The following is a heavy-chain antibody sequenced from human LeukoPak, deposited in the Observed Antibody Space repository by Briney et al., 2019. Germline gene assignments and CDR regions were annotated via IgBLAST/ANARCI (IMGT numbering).Heavy chain of an antibody. CDR1: GGSISSYY. J-gene: IGHJ4*02. V-gene: IGHV4-59*08. Sequence: PSETLSLTCTVSGGSISSYYWSWIRQPPGKGLEWIGYIYYSGSTNYNPSLKSRVTISVDTSKNQFSLKLSSVTAADTAVYYCARASRGYARSRRGYYFDYWGQGTLVTVSS. CDR3: ARASRGYARSRRGYYFDY. D-gene: IGHD2-2*01. CDR2: IYYSGST.